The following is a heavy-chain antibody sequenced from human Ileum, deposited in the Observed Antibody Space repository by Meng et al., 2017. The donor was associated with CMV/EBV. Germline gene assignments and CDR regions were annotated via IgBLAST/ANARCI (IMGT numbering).Heavy chain of an antibody. V-gene: IGHV1-8*01. Sequence: KGDCKTYEYTMSSDDMNWVRQAPGQGVEWKGGMTPNSGYTKISQKFQGRVTMTRDTSKSTAYMELSSLTSEDTAIYYCVRGLWELFPWGQGTLVTVSS. D-gene: IGHD1-26*01. CDR2: MTPNSGYT. J-gene: IGHJ5*02. CDR1: EYTMSSDD. CDR3: VRGLWELFP.